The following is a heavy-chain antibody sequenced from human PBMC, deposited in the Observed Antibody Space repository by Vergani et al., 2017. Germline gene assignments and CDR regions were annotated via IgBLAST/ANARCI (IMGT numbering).Heavy chain of an antibody. CDR3: ARARCIETCYMSNWLDS. V-gene: IGHV3-74*03. D-gene: IGHD3-9*01. CDR2: IKSDGSIT. CDR1: GFSFNSYW. Sequence: EVQLVESGGGLVQPGGSLRLSCSASGFSFNSYWMHWVRQVPGKGLLWVSRIKSDGSITAYADSVKGRFTISRDIAQNTLYLQMNSLRVEDTGVYYCARARCIETCYMSNWLDSWGEGTLVTVSS. J-gene: IGHJ5*01.